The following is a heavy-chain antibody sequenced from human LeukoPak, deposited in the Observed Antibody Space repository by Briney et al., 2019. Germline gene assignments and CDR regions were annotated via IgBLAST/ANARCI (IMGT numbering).Heavy chain of an antibody. J-gene: IGHJ4*02. V-gene: IGHV1-2*06. CDR2: INPNSGGT. CDR3: AAYGSGSCYNYFDY. Sequence: ASVKVSCKASGYTFTGYYMHWVRQAPGQGLEWMGRINPNSGGTNYAQKFQGRVTMTRDTSISTAYMELSRLRSDDTAVYYCAAYGSGSCYNYFDYWGQGTLVTVSS. D-gene: IGHD3-10*01. CDR1: GYTFTGYY.